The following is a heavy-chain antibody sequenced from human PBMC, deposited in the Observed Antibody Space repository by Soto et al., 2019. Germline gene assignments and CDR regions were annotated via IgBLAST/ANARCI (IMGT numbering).Heavy chain of an antibody. J-gene: IGHJ6*02. D-gene: IGHD3-22*01. CDR1: GFPFSSYA. V-gene: IGHV3-30-3*01. CDR3: ARNYYDSSGYYYPLRAYYGMDV. CDR2: ISYDGSNK. Sequence: GGSLRLSCAASGFPFSSYAMHWVRQAPGKGLEWVAVISYDGSNKYYADSVKGRFTISRDNSKNTLYLQMNSLRAEDTAVYYCARNYYDSSGYYYPLRAYYGMDVWGQGTTVTVSS.